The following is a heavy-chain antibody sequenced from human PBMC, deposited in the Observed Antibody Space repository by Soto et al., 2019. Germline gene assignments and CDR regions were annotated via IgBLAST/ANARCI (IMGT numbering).Heavy chain of an antibody. CDR2: INAGNGNT. CDR3: ARLRNDILTGYYHFDY. D-gene: IGHD3-9*01. V-gene: IGHV1-3*01. Sequence: GASVKVSCKASGYTFTSYAMHWVRQAPGQRLERMGWINAGNGNTKYSQKFQGRVTITRDTSASTAYMELSSLRSEDTAVYYCARLRNDILTGYYHFDYWGQGTLVTVSS. CDR1: GYTFTSYA. J-gene: IGHJ4*02.